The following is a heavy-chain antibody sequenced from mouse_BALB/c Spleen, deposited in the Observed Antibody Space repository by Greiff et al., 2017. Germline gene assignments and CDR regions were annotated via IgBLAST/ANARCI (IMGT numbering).Heavy chain of an antibody. CDR2: IYPGDGDT. Sequence: QVQLKESGAELARPGASVKLSCKASGYTFTSYWMQWVKQRPGQGLEWIGAIYPGDGDTRYTQKFKGKATLTADKSSSTAYMQLSSLASEDSAVYYCARDGSSFYAMDYWGQGTSVTVSS. J-gene: IGHJ4*01. D-gene: IGHD1-1*01. CDR3: ARDGSSFYAMDY. CDR1: GYTFTSYW. V-gene: IGHV1-87*01.